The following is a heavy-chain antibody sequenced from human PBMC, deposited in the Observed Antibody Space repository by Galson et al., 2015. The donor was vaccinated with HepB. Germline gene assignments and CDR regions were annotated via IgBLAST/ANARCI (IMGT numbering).Heavy chain of an antibody. J-gene: IGHJ1*01. D-gene: IGHD5-18*01. Sequence: SVKVSCKASGGTFSSYTISWVRQAPGQGLEWMGRIIPILGIANYAQKFQGRVTITADKSTSTAYMELSSLRSEDTAVYYCARGWPGAAMAPGYFQHWGQGTLVTVFS. CDR3: ARGWPGAAMAPGYFQH. CDR1: GGTFSSYT. V-gene: IGHV1-69*02. CDR2: IIPILGIA.